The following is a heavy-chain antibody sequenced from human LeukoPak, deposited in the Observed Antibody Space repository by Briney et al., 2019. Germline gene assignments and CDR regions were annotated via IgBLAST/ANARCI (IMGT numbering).Heavy chain of an antibody. V-gene: IGHV3-48*04. D-gene: IGHD2-2*01. J-gene: IGHJ6*02. CDR3: ARHRACSSTSCYYYYGMDV. Sequence: GGSLRLSCAASGFTFSSYSMNWVRQAPGKGLEWVSYISSSSSTINYADSVKGRFTISRDNAKNSLYLQMNSLRAEDTAVYYCARHRACSSTSCYYYYGMDVWGQGTTVTVSS. CDR2: ISSSSSTI. CDR1: GFTFSSYS.